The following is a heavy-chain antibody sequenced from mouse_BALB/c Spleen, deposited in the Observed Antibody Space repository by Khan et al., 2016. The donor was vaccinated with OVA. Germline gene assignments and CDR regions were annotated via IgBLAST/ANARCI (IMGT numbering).Heavy chain of an antibody. CDR3: TRFHGGY. V-gene: IGHV9-3-1*01. CDR1: GYTFTNYV. J-gene: IGHJ2*01. CDR2: INTYTGET. Sequence: QIQLVQSGPELKKPGETVKISCKASGYTFTNYVMNWVKQSPGKGLKWMGWINTYTGETTYADDFKGRFAFSLETSASTAYLQINSLKNEDTATYFCTRFHGGYWGQGTILTVSS.